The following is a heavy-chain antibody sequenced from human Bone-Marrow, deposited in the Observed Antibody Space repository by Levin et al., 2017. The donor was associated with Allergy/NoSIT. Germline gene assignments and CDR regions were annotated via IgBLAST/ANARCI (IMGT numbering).Heavy chain of an antibody. CDR2: IYTSGTT. V-gene: IGHV4-4*07. Sequence: PSETLSLTCTVSGASMNDYYWTWIRQPAEKGLEWIGRIYTSGTTDYNPSLKSRVTMSVDTSKNQFYLRLSSVTAADTAIYYCATAPLAWGQGTQVTVSS. J-gene: IGHJ4*02. CDR1: GASMNDYY. D-gene: IGHD1-14*01. CDR3: ATAPLA.